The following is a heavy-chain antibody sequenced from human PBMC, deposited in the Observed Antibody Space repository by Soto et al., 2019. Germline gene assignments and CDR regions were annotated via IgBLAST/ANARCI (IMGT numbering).Heavy chain of an antibody. Sequence: PGGSLRLSCAAAGFTFDDYGMSWVRQAPGKGLEWVSGINWNGGSTGYADSVKGRFTISRDNAKNSLYLQMNSLRAEDTALYHCARAIGYCSGGSCYSDAFDIWGQGTMVTVSS. D-gene: IGHD2-15*01. J-gene: IGHJ3*02. CDR3: ARAIGYCSGGSCYSDAFDI. CDR1: GFTFDDYG. CDR2: INWNGGST. V-gene: IGHV3-20*01.